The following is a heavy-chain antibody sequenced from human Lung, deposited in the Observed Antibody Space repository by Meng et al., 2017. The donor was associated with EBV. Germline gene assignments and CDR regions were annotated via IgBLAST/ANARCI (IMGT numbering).Heavy chain of an antibody. CDR2: IYDSGST. CDR3: AREYSSSSGLPGP. D-gene: IGHD6-6*01. CDR1: GGSIRFGDYY. J-gene: IGHJ5*02. V-gene: IGHV4-30-4*08. Sequence: QMQRQESGPGLVKPSPTLSLTCTVSGGSIRFGDYYWSWIRQPPGKGLEWIGYIYDSGSTSYNPSLMSRVTISVDTSRNQFSLKLTSVTAADTAVYYCAREYSSSSGLPGPWGQGTLVTVSS.